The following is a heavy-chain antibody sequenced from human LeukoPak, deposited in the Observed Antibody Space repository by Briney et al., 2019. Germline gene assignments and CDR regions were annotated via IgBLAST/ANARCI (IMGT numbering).Heavy chain of an antibody. V-gene: IGHV1-24*01. J-gene: IGHJ4*02. CDR2: FDPEDGET. CDR3: ATDQYSSSPLFDY. CDR1: GYTLTELS. Sequence: ASVKVSCKVSGYTLTELSMHWVRQAPGKGLEWMGGFDPEDGETIYAQKFQGRVTMTEDTSTDTAYMELSSLRSEDTAVYYCATDQYSSSPLFDYWGQGTLATVSS. D-gene: IGHD6-13*01.